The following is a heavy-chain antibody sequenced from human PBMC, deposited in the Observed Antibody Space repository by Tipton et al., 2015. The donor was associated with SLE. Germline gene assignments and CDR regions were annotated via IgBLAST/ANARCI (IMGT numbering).Heavy chain of an antibody. CDR3: ARGGDGYFDWFPPRNFDL. V-gene: IGHV4-31*03. J-gene: IGHJ2*01. CDR2: IYYSGST. CDR1: GGSISSGGYY. Sequence: TLSLTCTVSGGSISSGGYYWSWIRQHPGKGLEWIGYIYYSGSTYYNPPLKSRVTISVDTSKNQFSLKLSSVTAADTAVYYCARGGDGYFDWFPPRNFDLWGRGTLVTVSS. D-gene: IGHD3-9*01.